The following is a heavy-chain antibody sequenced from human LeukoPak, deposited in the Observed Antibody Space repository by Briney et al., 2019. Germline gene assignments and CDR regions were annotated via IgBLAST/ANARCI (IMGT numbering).Heavy chain of an antibody. V-gene: IGHV3-15*01. J-gene: IGHJ4*02. D-gene: IGHD2-8*01. Sequence: GGSLRLSCAASGFTFSNAWMSWVRQAPGKGLEWVGRIKSKTDGGTTDYAAPVKGRFTISRDDSKNTLYLQMNSLKTEDTAVYYCTTQSNGGCTNGVCLYYFDYWGQGTLVTVSS. CDR2: IKSKTDGGTT. CDR3: TTQSNGGCTNGVCLYYFDY. CDR1: GFTFSNAW.